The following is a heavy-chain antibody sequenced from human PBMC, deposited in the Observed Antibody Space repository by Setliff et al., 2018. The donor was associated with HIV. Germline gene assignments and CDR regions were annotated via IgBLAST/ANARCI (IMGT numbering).Heavy chain of an antibody. V-gene: IGHV3-30*04. Sequence: PGGSLRLSCAASGFTFSSYAMHWVRQAPGKGLEWVAVISYDGTNKYYADSVKGRFTISRDNSKNTLYLQMNSLRAEDTAVYYCARERGARRTRYYFDYWGQGTLVTVSS. CDR1: GFTFSSYA. D-gene: IGHD1-26*01. J-gene: IGHJ4*02. CDR3: ARERGARRTRYYFDY. CDR2: ISYDGTNK.